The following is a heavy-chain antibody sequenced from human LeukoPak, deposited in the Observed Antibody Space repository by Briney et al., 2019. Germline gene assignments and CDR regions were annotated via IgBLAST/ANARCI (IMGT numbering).Heavy chain of an antibody. D-gene: IGHD2-2*01. CDR1: GFTFSSYG. J-gene: IGHJ6*03. CDR3: AKDSKAVPAATDLYYYYMDV. CDR2: IRYDGSNK. Sequence: PGGSLRLSCAASGFTFSSYGMHWFRQAPGKGLEWVAFIRYDGSNKYYADSVKGRFTISRDNSKNTLYLQMNSLRAEDTAVYYCAKDSKAVPAATDLYYYYMDVWGKGTTVTVSS. V-gene: IGHV3-30*02.